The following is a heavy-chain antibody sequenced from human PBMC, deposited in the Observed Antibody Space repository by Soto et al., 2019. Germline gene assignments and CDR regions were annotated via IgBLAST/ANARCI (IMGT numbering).Heavy chain of an antibody. CDR2: ISFDGSNT. CDR3: AKIRMVTPIFHMDG. CDR1: GFTFSDYA. V-gene: IGHV3-30*18. J-gene: IGHJ6*01. D-gene: IGHD5-18*01. Sequence: QVQLVESGGGVVQPGRSLRLSCATSGFTFSDYAMHWVRQAPGQGLEWVAAISFDGSNTYYADCLTDRLTIARDPSKKTMTLDINGLRPENTAVNYCAKIRMVTPIFHMDGWGQVTTVILAS.